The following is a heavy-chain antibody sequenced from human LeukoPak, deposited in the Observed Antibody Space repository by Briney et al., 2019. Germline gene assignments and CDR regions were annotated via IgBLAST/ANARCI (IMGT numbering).Heavy chain of an antibody. Sequence: ASVKVSCKASGYTFTSYGISWVRQAPGQGLEWMGWISAYNGNTNYAQKLQGRVTMTTDTSTSTAYMELRSLRSDDTAVYYCATMDRIAAAGASLDYWGQGTLVTASS. CDR2: ISAYNGNT. J-gene: IGHJ4*02. CDR3: ATMDRIAAAGASLDY. D-gene: IGHD6-13*01. V-gene: IGHV1-18*01. CDR1: GYTFTSYG.